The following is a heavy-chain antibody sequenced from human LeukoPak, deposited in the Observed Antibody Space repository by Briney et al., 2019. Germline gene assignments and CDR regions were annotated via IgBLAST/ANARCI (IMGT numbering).Heavy chain of an antibody. CDR1: GFTFSSFS. J-gene: IGHJ4*02. V-gene: IGHV3-21*01. Sequence: GGSLRLSCAASGFTFSSFSMNWVRQAPGKGLEWVSSISSSSSYIYYADSVKGRFTISRDNAKNSLYLQMNSLRAEDTAVYYCARDSVTEYYFDYWGQGTLVTVSS. CDR2: ISSSSSYI. D-gene: IGHD5-18*01. CDR3: ARDSVTEYYFDY.